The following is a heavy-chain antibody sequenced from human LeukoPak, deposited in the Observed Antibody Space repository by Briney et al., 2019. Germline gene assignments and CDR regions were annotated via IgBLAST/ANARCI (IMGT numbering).Heavy chain of an antibody. CDR3: AKGYRYFDY. J-gene: IGHJ4*02. CDR2: ITGNGGNT. Sequence: GGSLRLSCAASGFTFSSYAMSWVRQAPGKGLEWVSTITGNGGNTYYADSVKGRFTISRDNSKNTLYLQMNSLRAEDTAVYYCAKGYRYFDYWGQGTLVTVSS. CDR1: GFTFSSYA. V-gene: IGHV3-23*01. D-gene: IGHD1-1*01.